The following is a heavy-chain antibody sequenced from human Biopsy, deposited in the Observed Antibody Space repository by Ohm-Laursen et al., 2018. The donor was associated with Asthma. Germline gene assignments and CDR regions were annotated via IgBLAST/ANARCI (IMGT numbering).Heavy chain of an antibody. Sequence: TLSLTCPVSGAYIGTPDYHWSWIRQSPGKGLEWIGFVFYSGTTHHNRSLERRLSISIDTTRNEFSMTLRSVTAADAAVYFCARVASYGDLYFGIDVWGPGTTVSVS. J-gene: IGHJ6*02. CDR2: VFYSGTT. CDR3: ARVASYGDLYFGIDV. D-gene: IGHD4-17*01. V-gene: IGHV4-30-4*01. CDR1: GAYIGTPDYH.